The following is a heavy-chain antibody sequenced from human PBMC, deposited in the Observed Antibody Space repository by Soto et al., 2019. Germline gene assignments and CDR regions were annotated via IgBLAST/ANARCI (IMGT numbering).Heavy chain of an antibody. D-gene: IGHD3-16*01. CDR3: ARFGTLGKDYGVDV. CDR1: SGSISSSDYY. V-gene: IGHV4-30-4*01. J-gene: IGHJ6*02. CDR2: INYSGRT. Sequence: QVQLQESGPGLVKPSQTLSLTCSVSSGSISSSDYYWSLVRQPPGKGLEWIGYINYSGRTYYKPALKSRVSIXXXPXQTQFSLRLTSVTAADTAVYFCARFGTLGKDYGVDVWGQGTTVTVSS.